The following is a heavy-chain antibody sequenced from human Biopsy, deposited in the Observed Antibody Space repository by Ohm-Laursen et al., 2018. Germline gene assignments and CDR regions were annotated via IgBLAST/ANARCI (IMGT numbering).Heavy chain of an antibody. D-gene: IGHD2-21*01. V-gene: IGHV4-34*01. Sequence: SETLSLTCTVSGDSVTKYYWSWIRQSPGKGLEWIGEVSHNGGTNYNPSLKARVSISMDTSKNQFSLNLTSVTAADTALYYCARGKRGPVAIPRDNPNRIRGWFDPWGPGTLVTVSS. J-gene: IGHJ5*02. CDR3: ARGKRGPVAIPRDNPNRIRGWFDP. CDR1: GDSVTKYY. CDR2: VSHNGGT.